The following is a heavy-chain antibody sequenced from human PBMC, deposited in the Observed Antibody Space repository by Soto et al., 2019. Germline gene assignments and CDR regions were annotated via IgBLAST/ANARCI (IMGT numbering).Heavy chain of an antibody. J-gene: IGHJ3*02. D-gene: IGHD2-2*01. CDR2: INPNSGGT. Sequence: ASVKVSCKASGYTLTGYYMHWVRQAPGQGLEWMGWINPNSGGTNYAQKFQGRVTMTRDTSISTAYMELSRLRSDDTAVYYCATGYCSSTSCFGAFDIWGQGTMVTV. CDR3: ATGYCSSTSCFGAFDI. V-gene: IGHV1-2*02. CDR1: GYTLTGYY.